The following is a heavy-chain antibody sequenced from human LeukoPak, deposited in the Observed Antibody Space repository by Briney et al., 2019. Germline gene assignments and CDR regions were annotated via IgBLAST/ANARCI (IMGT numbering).Heavy chain of an antibody. Sequence: GGSLRLSCAASGFTFSNYWMTWVRQAPGKGLEWVANIKQDGSEKYYVDSVKGRFTISRDNAKNSLYLQMNSLRAEDTAVYYCARDSSSSWYRPDYMDGWGKGTTVTVSS. D-gene: IGHD6-13*01. J-gene: IGHJ6*03. CDR1: GFTFSNYW. CDR3: ARDSSSSWYRPDYMDG. V-gene: IGHV3-7*01. CDR2: IKQDGSEK.